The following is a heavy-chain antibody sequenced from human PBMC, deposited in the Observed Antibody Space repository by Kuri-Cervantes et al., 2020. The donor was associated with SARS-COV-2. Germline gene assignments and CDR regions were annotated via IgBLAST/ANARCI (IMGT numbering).Heavy chain of an antibody. D-gene: IGHD2-2*01. CDR2: ISYDGSNK. CDR1: GFTFSSYA. J-gene: IGHJ5*02. CDR3: AREVVVPAAGFDP. V-gene: IGHV3-30-3*01. Sequence: GGSLRLSCAASGFTFSSYAMHWVRQAPGKRLEWVAVISYDGSNKYYADSVKGRFTISRDNSKNTLYLQMNSLRAEDTAVYYCAREVVVPAAGFDPWGQGTLVTVSS.